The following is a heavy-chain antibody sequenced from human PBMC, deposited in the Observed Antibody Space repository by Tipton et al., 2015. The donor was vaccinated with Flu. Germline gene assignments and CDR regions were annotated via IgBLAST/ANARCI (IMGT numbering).Heavy chain of an antibody. J-gene: IGHJ2*01. D-gene: IGHD1-26*01. Sequence: GSLRLSCAASGFTFSSYAMSWVRQAPGKGLEWVSAISGSGGSTYYADSVKGRFTISRDNSKNTLYLQMNSLRAEDTAMYYCAREQGSTTNWYFDLWGRGTLVTVSS. V-gene: IGHV3-23*01. CDR2: ISGSGGST. CDR3: AREQGSTTNWYFDL. CDR1: GFTFSSYA.